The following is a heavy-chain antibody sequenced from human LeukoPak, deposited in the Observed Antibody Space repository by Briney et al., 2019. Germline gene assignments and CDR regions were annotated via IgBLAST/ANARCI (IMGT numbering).Heavy chain of an antibody. V-gene: IGHV1-2*02. D-gene: IGHD2-8*01. CDR2: INPNSGDT. CDR3: ARGGLRVMVYRLYYMDG. Sequence: ASLKVSCKASGYTFTDDDIHWVRQAPGQGLEWMGWINPNSGDTKYAQKFQGRVTMTRDTSISTAYMKLTRLRSDDTAVYYCARGGLRVMVYRLYYMDGWGKGTTVTVSS. J-gene: IGHJ6*03. CDR1: GYTFTDDD.